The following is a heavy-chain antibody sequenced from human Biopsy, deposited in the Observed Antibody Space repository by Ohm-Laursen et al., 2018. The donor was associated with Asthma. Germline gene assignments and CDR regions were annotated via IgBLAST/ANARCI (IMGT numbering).Heavy chain of an antibody. CDR3: ASQSSGPDFWSGYYYFDY. D-gene: IGHD3-3*01. J-gene: IGHJ4*02. V-gene: IGHV3-30*03. CDR1: GFTFSSYG. Sequence: SLRLSCAAPGFTFSSYGMHWVRQAPGKGLERVAVISYDGSNKYYADSVKGRFTISRDNSKNTLYLQMNSLRAEDTAVYYCASQSSGPDFWSGYYYFDYWGQGTLVTVSS. CDR2: ISYDGSNK.